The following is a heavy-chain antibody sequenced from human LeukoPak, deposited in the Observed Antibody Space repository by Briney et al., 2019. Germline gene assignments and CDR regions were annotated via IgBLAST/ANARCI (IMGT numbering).Heavy chain of an antibody. CDR2: IYTSGST. V-gene: IGHV4-4*07. Sequence: SETLSLTCTVSGGSISSYYWSWIRQPAGKGQEWIGRIYTSGSTNYNPSLKSRVTMSVDTSKNQFSLKLSSVTAADTAVYYCARVAVTTDLYYYYYYYMDVWGKGTKVTVSS. CDR3: ARVAVTTDLYYYYYYYMDV. CDR1: GGSISSYY. J-gene: IGHJ6*03. D-gene: IGHD4-11*01.